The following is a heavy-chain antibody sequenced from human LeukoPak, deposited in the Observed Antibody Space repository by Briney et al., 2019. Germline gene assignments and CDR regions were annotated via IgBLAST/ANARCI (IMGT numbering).Heavy chain of an antibody. Sequence: PGGSLRLSCAASGFTFSSYAMHGVRQAPGKGLEWVAVISYDGSNKYYADSVKGRFTISRDNSKNTLYLQMNSLKTEDTAVYYCTTDYTVNDAFDIWGQGTMVTVSS. CDR2: ISYDGSNK. D-gene: IGHD4-17*01. V-gene: IGHV3-30-3*01. CDR1: GFTFSSYA. CDR3: TTDYTVNDAFDI. J-gene: IGHJ3*02.